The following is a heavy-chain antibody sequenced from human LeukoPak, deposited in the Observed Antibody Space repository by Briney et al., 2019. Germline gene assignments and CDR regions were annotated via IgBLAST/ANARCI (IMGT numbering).Heavy chain of an antibody. CDR3: ARTYCSGGSCHFDY. V-gene: IGHV4-34*01. Sequence: SETLSLTCAIYGGSFSGYYWSWIRQPPGKGLEWIGEINHSGSTNYNPSLKSRVTISVDKSKNQVSLKLSSVTAADTAVYYCARTYCSGGSCHFDYWGQGTLVTVSS. CDR2: INHSGST. CDR1: GGSFSGYY. D-gene: IGHD2-15*01. J-gene: IGHJ4*02.